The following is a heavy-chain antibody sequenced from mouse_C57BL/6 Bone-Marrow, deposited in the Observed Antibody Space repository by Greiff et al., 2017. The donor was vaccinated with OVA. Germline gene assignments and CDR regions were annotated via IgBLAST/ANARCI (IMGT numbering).Heavy chain of an antibody. J-gene: IGHJ2*01. Sequence: EVQLQQSGAELVRPGASVKLSCTASGFNIKDDYMPWVKQRPEQGLEWIGWIDPENGDTEYASKFQGQATITADTSANTAYRQLSSLTSEDTAIYYCTFYFLYYWGQGTTLTVTA. CDR1: GFNIKDDY. CDR3: TFYFLYY. CDR2: IDPENGDT. D-gene: IGHD2-1*01. V-gene: IGHV14-4*01.